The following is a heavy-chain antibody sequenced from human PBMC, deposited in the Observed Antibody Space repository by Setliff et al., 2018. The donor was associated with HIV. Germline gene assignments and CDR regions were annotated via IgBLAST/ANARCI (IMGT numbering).Heavy chain of an antibody. V-gene: IGHV4-59*08. CDR2: VFYNGDT. CDR3: ARQMTIPGVAVTPVDY. J-gene: IGHJ4*02. CDR1: GYSISRSYY. Sequence: SETLSLTCTVSGYSISRSYYWSWIRQSPGKGLEWIGYVFYNGDTAYNPSLKSRLTISVDTSKSQFSLKLTSVTAADTAVYYCARQMTIPGVAVTPVDYWGQGALVTVSS. D-gene: IGHD3-3*01.